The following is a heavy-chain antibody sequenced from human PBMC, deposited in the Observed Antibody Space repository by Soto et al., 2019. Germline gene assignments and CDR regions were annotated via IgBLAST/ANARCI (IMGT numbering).Heavy chain of an antibody. V-gene: IGHV4-31*03. J-gene: IGHJ4*02. CDR1: VGSISSGGYY. Sequence: PLSLTCTVSVGSISSGGYYWSGIRQHPGKGLEWIGYIYYSGSTYYNPSLKSRVTISVDTSKNQFSLKLSSVTAADTAVYYCARGSNYDFWSGYYFGYWGQGTLVTVYS. CDR3: ARGSNYDFWSGYYFGY. CDR2: IYYSGST. D-gene: IGHD3-3*01.